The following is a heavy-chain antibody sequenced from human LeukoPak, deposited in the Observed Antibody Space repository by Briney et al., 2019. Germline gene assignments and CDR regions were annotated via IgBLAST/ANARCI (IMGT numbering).Heavy chain of an antibody. V-gene: IGHV4-34*01. Sequence: SETLSLTCAVYGGSFSGYYWSWIRQPPGKGLEWIGEIKHSGITNYNPSLKRRVTISIDTSKDQFSLKLSSVTAADTALYYCASDSYSPEYFQHWGQGTLVTVSS. CDR2: IKHSGIT. J-gene: IGHJ1*01. D-gene: IGHD2-15*01. CDR1: GGSFSGYY. CDR3: ASDSYSPEYFQH.